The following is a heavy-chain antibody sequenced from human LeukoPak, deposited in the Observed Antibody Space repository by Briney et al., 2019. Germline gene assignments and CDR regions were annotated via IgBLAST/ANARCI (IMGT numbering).Heavy chain of an antibody. D-gene: IGHD4-23*01. CDR2: ISGSGYST. V-gene: IGHV3-23*01. J-gene: IGHJ6*02. CDR3: AKDTTRTGGGNSGYYYGMDV. CDR1: GFTFSRNV. Sequence: GGSLRLSCAASGFTFSRNVLSWVRQVAGKGLEWVSGISGSGYSTYYVSSVKGRFTISRDNSKNTLYLQMNGLRAEDTAVYYCAKDTTRTGGGNSGYYYGMDVWGQGTTVTVSS.